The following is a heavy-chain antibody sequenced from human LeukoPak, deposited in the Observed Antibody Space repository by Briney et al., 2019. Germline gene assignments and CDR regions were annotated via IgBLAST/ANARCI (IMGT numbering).Heavy chain of an antibody. CDR3: ILHLDYVWGSYPPDLDY. Sequence: GGPLRLSCAASGFTFSGSDMHWVRQASGKGLEWVGRIRSKANSYATAYAASVKGRFTISRDDSKNTAYLQMNSLKTEDTAVYYCILHLDYVWGSYPPDLDYWGQGTLVTVSS. V-gene: IGHV3-73*01. CDR2: IRSKANSYAT. CDR1: GFTFSGSD. J-gene: IGHJ4*02. D-gene: IGHD3-16*01.